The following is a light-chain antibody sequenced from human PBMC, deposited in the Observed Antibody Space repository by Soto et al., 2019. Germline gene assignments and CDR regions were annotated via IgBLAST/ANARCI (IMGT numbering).Light chain of an antibody. V-gene: IGLV1-51*01. J-gene: IGLJ1*01. Sequence: QSVLTLPPSVSAAPGQKVTISCSGSCSNIGNNYVSWYQQLPGEAPKLLIYEINRRPSGVPDRFSGSKSGTTASLTVSGLQAEDEADYYCTSYAGSNNFFYVFGTGTKVTVL. CDR2: EIN. CDR1: CSNIGNNY. CDR3: TSYAGSNNFFYV.